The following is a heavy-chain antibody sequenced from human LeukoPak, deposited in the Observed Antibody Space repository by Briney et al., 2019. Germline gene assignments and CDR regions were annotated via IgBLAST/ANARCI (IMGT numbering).Heavy chain of an antibody. V-gene: IGHV3-66*01. D-gene: IGHD6-13*01. J-gene: IGHJ4*02. Sequence: HPGGSLRLSCAASGFTVSSNYMSWVRQAPGKGLEWVSVIYSGGSTYYADSVKGRFTISRDNSKNTLYLQMNSLRAEGTAVYYCASTSESSSWHDYWGQGTLVTVSS. CDR1: GFTVSSNY. CDR3: ASTSESSSWHDY. CDR2: IYSGGST.